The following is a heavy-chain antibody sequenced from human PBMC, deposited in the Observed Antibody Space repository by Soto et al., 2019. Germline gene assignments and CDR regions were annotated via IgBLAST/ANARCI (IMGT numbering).Heavy chain of an antibody. J-gene: IGHJ4*02. CDR3: ARDLPVRGDPAFDY. CDR2: ISSSSSYI. D-gene: IGHD3-10*01. Sequence: PGGSLRLSCAASGFTFSSYSMNWVRQAPGKGLEWVSSISSSSSYIYYAESVKVRFTISRDNAKNSLYLQINSLRAEDTAVYYCARDLPVRGDPAFDYWGQGTLVTVSS. V-gene: IGHV3-21*01. CDR1: GFTFSSYS.